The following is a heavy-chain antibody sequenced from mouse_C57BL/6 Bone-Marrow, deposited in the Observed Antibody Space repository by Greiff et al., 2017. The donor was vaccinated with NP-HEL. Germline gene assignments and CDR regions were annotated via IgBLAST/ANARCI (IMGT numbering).Heavy chain of an antibody. D-gene: IGHD2-4*01. CDR1: GFTFTDYY. Sequence: EVKVVESGGGLVQPGGSLSLSCAASGFTFTDYYMSWVRQPPGKALEWLGFIRNKANGYTTEYSASVKGRFTISRDNSQSILYLQMNALRAEDSATYYCARYNDYDGGAWFAYWGQGTLVTVSA. CDR2: IRNKANGYTT. CDR3: ARYNDYDGGAWFAY. J-gene: IGHJ3*01. V-gene: IGHV7-3*01.